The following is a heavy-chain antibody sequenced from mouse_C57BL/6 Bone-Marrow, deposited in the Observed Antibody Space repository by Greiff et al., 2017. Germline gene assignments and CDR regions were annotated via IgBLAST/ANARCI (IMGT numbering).Heavy chain of an antibody. CDR2: ISYSGST. CDR1: GYSITSDY. V-gene: IGHV3-8*01. J-gene: IGHJ1*03. Sequence: EVQLVESGPGLAKPSQTLSLTCSVTGYSITSDYWNWIRKFPGNKLEYMGYISYSGSTYYNPSLKSRISITRDTSKNQYYLQLNSVTTEDTATYXCAREGYDGYSRWYFDVWGTGTTVTVSS. CDR3: AREGYDGYSRWYFDV. D-gene: IGHD2-3*01.